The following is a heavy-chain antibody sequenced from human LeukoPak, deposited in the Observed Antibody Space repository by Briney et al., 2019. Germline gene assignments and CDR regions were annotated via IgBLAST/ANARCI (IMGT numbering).Heavy chain of an antibody. J-gene: IGHJ3*02. D-gene: IGHD3-10*01. CDR1: GFTFSSYA. CDR3: ARASYLGAFDI. CDR2: ISYDGSNK. V-gene: IGHV3-30*04. Sequence: GGSLRLSCAASGFTFSSYAMHWVRQAPGKGLEWVAVISYDGSNKYYADSVKGRFTISRDNSKNTLYLQMNSLRAEDTAVYYCARASYLGAFDIWGQGTMVTVSS.